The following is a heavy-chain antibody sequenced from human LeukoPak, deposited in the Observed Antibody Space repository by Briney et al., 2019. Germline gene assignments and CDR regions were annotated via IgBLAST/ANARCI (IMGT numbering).Heavy chain of an antibody. Sequence: GGSLRLSCVASGFTFGKYWMSWVRQAPGKGLEWVANIKLDGSEKNYVDSVKGRFTISRDNTKNSLYLQMNSLRAEDTAVYYCARPPRWGSGYFDLWGRGTLVTVSS. J-gene: IGHJ2*01. CDR1: GFTFGKYW. CDR2: IKLDGSEK. D-gene: IGHD2-21*01. V-gene: IGHV3-7*03. CDR3: ARPPRWGSGYFDL.